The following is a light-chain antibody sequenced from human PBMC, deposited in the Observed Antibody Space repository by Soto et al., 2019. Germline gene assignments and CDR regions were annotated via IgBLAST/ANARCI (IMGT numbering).Light chain of an antibody. J-gene: IGKJ3*01. CDR3: QQYGGSPLT. CDR1: QSVSNNY. V-gene: IGKV3-20*01. CDR2: GAS. Sequence: EIVLTQSPGTLSVSPGERATLSCRASQSVSNNYLAWYQQKPGQAPRLLIYGASNRTTGIPDRFSGSGSGTDFALSISRLEPEDFAVYYCQQYGGSPLTFGPGTKVEIK.